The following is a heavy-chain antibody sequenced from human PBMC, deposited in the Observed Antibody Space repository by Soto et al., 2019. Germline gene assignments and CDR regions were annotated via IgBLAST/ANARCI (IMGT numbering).Heavy chain of an antibody. J-gene: IGHJ4*02. V-gene: IGHV3-23*01. Sequence: GGSLRLSCAASGFTFGSYAMSWVRQAPGRGLEWVSSVSGTGGSTYYADSVKGRFAISRDNSKNTLYLQMNSLRAEDTAVYYCANGGAGLSDFDYWGQGXLVTVYS. CDR2: VSGTGGST. D-gene: IGHD1-26*01. CDR3: ANGGAGLSDFDY. CDR1: GFTFGSYA.